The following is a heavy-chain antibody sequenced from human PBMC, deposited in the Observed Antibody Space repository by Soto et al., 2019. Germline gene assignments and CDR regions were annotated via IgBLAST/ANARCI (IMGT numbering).Heavy chain of an antibody. V-gene: IGHV1-2*04. CDR3: ARSELYYDFWSGYYNVYFDY. J-gene: IGHJ4*02. CDR1: GYTFIGYY. Sequence: ASVKVSCKASGYTFIGYYMHWVRQAPGQGLEWMGWINPNSGGTNYAQKFQGWVTMTRDTSISTAYMELSRLRSDDTAVYYCARSELYYDFWSGYYNVYFDYWGQGTRVTVSS. D-gene: IGHD3-3*01. CDR2: INPNSGGT.